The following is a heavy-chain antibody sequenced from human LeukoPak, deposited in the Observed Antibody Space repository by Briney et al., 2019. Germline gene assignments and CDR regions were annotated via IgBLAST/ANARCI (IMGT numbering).Heavy chain of an antibody. D-gene: IGHD3-22*01. CDR1: GYSISSGYY. V-gene: IGHV4-38-2*02. CDR2: IYHSGST. Sequence: PSETLSLTCAVSGYSISSGYYWGWIRQPPGKGLEWIGSIYHSGSTYYNPSLKSRVTISVDTSKNQFSLKLSSVTAADTAVYYCAREGRYYYDSSGYSSWFDPWGRGTLVTVSS. CDR3: AREGRYYYDSSGYSSWFDP. J-gene: IGHJ5*02.